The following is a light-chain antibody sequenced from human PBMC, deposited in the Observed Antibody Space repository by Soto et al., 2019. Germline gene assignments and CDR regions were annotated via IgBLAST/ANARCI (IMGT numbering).Light chain of an antibody. CDR1: QSISSY. V-gene: IGKV1-39*01. J-gene: IGKJ2*01. CDR2: AAS. Sequence: DIQMTQSPSSLSASVVDRVTITCLASQSISSYLNWYQQKPGKAPKLLIYAASSLQSGVPSRFSGSGSGTDFTLTISSLQPEDFATYYCQQSYSTPYTFGQGTKVDIK. CDR3: QQSYSTPYT.